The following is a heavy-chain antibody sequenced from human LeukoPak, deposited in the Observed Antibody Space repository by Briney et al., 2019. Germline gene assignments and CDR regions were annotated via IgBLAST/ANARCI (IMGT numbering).Heavy chain of an antibody. CDR1: VYTFASNY. D-gene: IGHD3-22*01. J-gene: IGHJ4*02. CDR2: ISPSGGST. V-gene: IGHV1-46*01. Sequence: ASVKVSCTAVVYTFASNYMHWVRRAPGQGPEWRGVISPSGGSTTDAQKFQGRVTPARDMSTSTAYMELRSLSSDDTAVYYCARDLGYYYDSSGYYPGMIDYWGQGTLVTVSS. CDR3: ARDLGYYYDSSGYYPGMIDY.